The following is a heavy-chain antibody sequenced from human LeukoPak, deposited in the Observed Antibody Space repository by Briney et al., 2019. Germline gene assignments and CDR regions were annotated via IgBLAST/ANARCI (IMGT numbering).Heavy chain of an antibody. CDR2: ISAYNGNT. D-gene: IGHD2-2*01. CDR1: GYTFTRYG. Sequence: ASVKVSCKASGYTFTRYGISWVRQAPGQGLEWMGWISAYNGNTNYAQKLQGRVTMTTDTSTSTAYMELGSLRSDDTAVYYCAREGVIVVVPAANYYYYGMDVWGQGTTVTVSS. V-gene: IGHV1-18*01. CDR3: AREGVIVVVPAANYYYYGMDV. J-gene: IGHJ6*02.